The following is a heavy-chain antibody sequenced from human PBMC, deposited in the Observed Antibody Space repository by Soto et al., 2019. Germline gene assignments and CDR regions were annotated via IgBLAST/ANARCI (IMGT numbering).Heavy chain of an antibody. CDR1: GGSFSGYY. J-gene: IGHJ5*02. CDR2: IDHSGST. V-gene: IGHV4-34*02. Sequence: QVQLQQWGAGLLKPSETLSLTCAVYGGSFSGYYWNWIRQPPGKGLEWIGEIDHSGSTNYNPSLKSRVTISVDTSKNQFPLMLSSVTAADTAVYYCARFPRWFDPWGQGTLVTVSS. CDR3: ARFPRWFDP.